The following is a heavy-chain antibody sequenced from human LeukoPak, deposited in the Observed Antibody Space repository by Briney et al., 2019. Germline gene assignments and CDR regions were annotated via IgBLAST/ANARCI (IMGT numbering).Heavy chain of an antibody. Sequence: SETLSLTCTVSGGSISSYYWSWIRQPPGKGLEWIGYIYYSGSTNYHPSLKSRVTISVDTSKNQFSLKLSSVTAADTAVYYCAREGIRGGDYDYWGQGTLVTVSS. J-gene: IGHJ4*02. CDR3: AREGIRGGDYDY. CDR2: IYYSGST. V-gene: IGHV4-59*13. CDR1: GGSISSYY. D-gene: IGHD2-21*01.